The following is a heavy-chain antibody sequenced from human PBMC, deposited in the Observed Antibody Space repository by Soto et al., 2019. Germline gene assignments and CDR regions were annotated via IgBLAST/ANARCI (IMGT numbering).Heavy chain of an antibody. CDR1: GFNFSGSA. Sequence: EVQLVESGGAWVQRGGSLKLSCKGLGFNFSGSALHWVRQPSGKGLEWVGRIRGRAKKYATSYATSVRGRFYLSRDDSKNTAFLQMNSLRDEDTGVYFCCGRGGDSLQDIWGQGTLVTVSS. V-gene: IGHV3-73*01. CDR3: CGRGGDSLQDI. J-gene: IGHJ4*02. CDR2: IRGRAKKYAT. D-gene: IGHD4-17*01.